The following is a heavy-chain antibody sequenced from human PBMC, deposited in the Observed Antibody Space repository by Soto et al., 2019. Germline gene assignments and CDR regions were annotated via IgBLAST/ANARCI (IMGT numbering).Heavy chain of an antibody. Sequence: GASVKVSCKASGGTFSSYAISWVRQAPGQGREWMGGIIPIFGTANYAQKFQGRVTITADESTSTAYMELSSLRSEDTAVYYCARDATWPDYDILTSRKGYWFDPWGQGXLVTVSS. CDR3: ARDATWPDYDILTSRKGYWFDP. V-gene: IGHV1-69*13. CDR1: GGTFSSYA. J-gene: IGHJ5*02. CDR2: IIPIFGTA. D-gene: IGHD3-9*01.